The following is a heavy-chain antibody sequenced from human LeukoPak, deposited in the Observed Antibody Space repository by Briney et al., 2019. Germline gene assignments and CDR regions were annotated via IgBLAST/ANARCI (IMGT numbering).Heavy chain of an antibody. Sequence: GGSLRLSCAASAFTFSDFGMNWVRQAPGKGLEWVAVISYDGGNKYYADSVKDRFTISRDNSKNMLYLQMDSLRPEDTAVYYCAKGVLYYVQGWYFDLWGRGTPVTVSS. D-gene: IGHD3-10*02. CDR3: AKGVLYYVQGWYFDL. CDR2: ISYDGGNK. V-gene: IGHV3-30*18. J-gene: IGHJ2*01. CDR1: AFTFSDFG.